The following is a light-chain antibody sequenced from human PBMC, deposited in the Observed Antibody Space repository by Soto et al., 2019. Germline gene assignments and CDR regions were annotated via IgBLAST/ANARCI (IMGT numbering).Light chain of an antibody. CDR2: DAS. Sequence: DLQMTQSPSSLSASVGDRVTITCQASDDISNYLNWYQQKPGKAPKVLIYDASHLESGVPSRFSGGGSGTECTFTISSLQAEDIATYYCQQYANLPLTFGPGTKVDIK. CDR3: QQYANLPLT. CDR1: DDISNY. J-gene: IGKJ3*01. V-gene: IGKV1-33*01.